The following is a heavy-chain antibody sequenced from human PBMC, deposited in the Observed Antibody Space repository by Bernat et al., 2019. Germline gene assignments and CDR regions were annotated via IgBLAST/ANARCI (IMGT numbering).Heavy chain of an antibody. CDR2: ISAYNGNT. CDR1: GYTFTSYG. CDR3: ARDCSGGSCYPDQYYFDY. D-gene: IGHD2-15*01. V-gene: IGHV1-18*01. Sequence: QVQLVQSGAVVKKPGASVKVSCKASGYTFTSYGISWVRQAPGQGLEWMGWISAYNGNTNYAQKLQGRVTMTTDTSKRTAYMEMRSLRSDDTAVYYCARDCSGGSCYPDQYYFDYWGQGTLVTVSS. J-gene: IGHJ4*02.